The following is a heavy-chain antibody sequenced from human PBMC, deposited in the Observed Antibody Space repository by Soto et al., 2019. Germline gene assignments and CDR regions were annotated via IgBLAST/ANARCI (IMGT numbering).Heavy chain of an antibody. V-gene: IGHV1-69*13. CDR3: AVEYSSSPPYYYYGMDV. CDR2: IIPIFGTA. D-gene: IGHD6-6*01. Sequence: ASVKVSCKASGGTFSSYAISWVRQAPGQGLEWMGGIIPIFGTANYAQKFQGRVTITADESTSTAYMELSSLRSEDTAVYYCAVEYSSSPPYYYYGMDVWGQGTTVTVSS. CDR1: GGTFSSYA. J-gene: IGHJ6*02.